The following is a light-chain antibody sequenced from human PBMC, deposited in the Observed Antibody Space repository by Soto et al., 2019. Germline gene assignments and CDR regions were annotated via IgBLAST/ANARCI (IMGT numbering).Light chain of an antibody. CDR1: QSVSSN. V-gene: IGKV3-15*01. CDR2: GSS. CDR3: QQYNNWPPPYT. J-gene: IGKJ2*01. Sequence: EIVMTQSPATLSVSPGERATLSCRASQSVSSNLAWYQQKPGQAPRLLIYGSSTSATGIPARFSGSGSGTEFTLTSSSLHSEDFAVYYCQQYNNWPPPYTFGQGTKLEIK.